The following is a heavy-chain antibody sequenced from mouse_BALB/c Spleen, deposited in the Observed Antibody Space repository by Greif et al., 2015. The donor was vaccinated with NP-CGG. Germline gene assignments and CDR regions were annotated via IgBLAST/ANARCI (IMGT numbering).Heavy chain of an antibody. CDR1: GYTFTSYY. CDR2: INPSNGGT. D-gene: IGHD1-2*01. CDR3: TRGDYYGYPAY. Sequence: VQGVESGAELVKPGASVKLSCKASGYTFTSYYMYWVKQRPGQGLEWIGEINPSNGGTNFNEKFKSKATLTVDKSSSTAYMQLSSLTSEDSAVYYRTRGDYYGYPAYWGQGTLVTVSA. V-gene: IGHV1S81*02. J-gene: IGHJ3*01.